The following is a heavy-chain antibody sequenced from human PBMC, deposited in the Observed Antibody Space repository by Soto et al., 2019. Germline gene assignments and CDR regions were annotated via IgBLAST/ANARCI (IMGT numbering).Heavy chain of an antibody. CDR1: GYSFTSYW. D-gene: IGHD3-22*01. CDR3: ARLKGYYSDSSGYQYLDY. CDR2: IYPGDSDT. V-gene: IGHV5-51*01. Sequence: GESIKSSGKGSGYSFTSYWIGWVRQMPGKGLEWMGIIYPGDSDTRYSPSFQGQVTISADKSISTAYLQWSSLKASDTAMYYCARLKGYYSDSSGYQYLDYWGQGTLVTVSS. J-gene: IGHJ4*02.